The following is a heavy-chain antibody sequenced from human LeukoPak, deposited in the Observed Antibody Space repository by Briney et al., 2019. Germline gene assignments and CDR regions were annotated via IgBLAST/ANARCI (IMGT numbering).Heavy chain of an antibody. D-gene: IGHD2-2*01. J-gene: IGHJ4*02. CDR1: GFTFSSYW. Sequence: QPGGSLRLSCAASGFTFSSYWMSWVHQAPGKGLEWVANIKQDGSEKYYVDSVKGRFTISRDTAKNSLYLQMDSLRAEDTAVYYCARRRCTSTSCFEDYWGQGTLVTVSS. V-gene: IGHV3-7*01. CDR2: IKQDGSEK. CDR3: ARRRCTSTSCFEDY.